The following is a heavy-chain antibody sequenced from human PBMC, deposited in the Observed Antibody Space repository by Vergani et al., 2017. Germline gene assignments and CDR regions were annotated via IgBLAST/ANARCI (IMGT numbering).Heavy chain of an antibody. V-gene: IGHV3-7*01. CDR1: GFTFSSYW. CDR2: IKQDGSEK. J-gene: IGHJ6*02. Sequence: EVQLVESGGGLVQPGGSLRLSCAASGFTFSSYWMSWVRQAPGKGLEWVANIKQDGSEKYYVDSVKGRFTISRDNAKNSLYLQMNSLRAEDTAVYYCARDQSGWFPPYYYYYGMDVWGQXP. D-gene: IGHD6-13*01. CDR3: ARDQSGWFPPYYYYYGMDV.